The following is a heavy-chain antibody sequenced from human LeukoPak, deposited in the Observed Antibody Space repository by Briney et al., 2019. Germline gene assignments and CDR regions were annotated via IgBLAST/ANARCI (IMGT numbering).Heavy chain of an antibody. CDR2: ISFDGSNK. V-gene: IGHV3-30*04. Sequence: GGSLRLSCASSGFTFSSYAMHWVRQAPGKGLEWVALISFDGSNKYADSVKGRFTISRDNAKNSLYLQMNSLRAEDTAVYYCARGLFSLLWFGELLYPFDYWGQGTLVTVSS. CDR3: ARGLFSLLWFGELLYPFDY. D-gene: IGHD3-10*01. J-gene: IGHJ4*02. CDR1: GFTFSSYA.